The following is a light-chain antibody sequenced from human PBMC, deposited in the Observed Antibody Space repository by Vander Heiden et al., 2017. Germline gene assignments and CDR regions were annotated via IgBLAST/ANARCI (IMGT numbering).Light chain of an antibody. CDR2: GAF. Sequence: DIQVTQSPSSLSASVGDSVTITCRSSQGIGNSLAWYQQKPGKVPELLIYGAFILQSGVPSRFSATGSGTDFTLTISSLQPEDVATYYCQKYDNNPWAFGQGTKVEI. CDR1: QGIGNS. V-gene: IGKV1-27*01. CDR3: QKYDNNPWA. J-gene: IGKJ1*01.